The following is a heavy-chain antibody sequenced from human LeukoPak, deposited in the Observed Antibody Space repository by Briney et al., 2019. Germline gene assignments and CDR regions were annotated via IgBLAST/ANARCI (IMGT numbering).Heavy chain of an antibody. D-gene: IGHD2-15*01. CDR3: ARATPRGGWFDP. J-gene: IGHJ5*02. Sequence: PSETLSLTCTVSGGSISSYYWSWIRQPPGKGLEWIGYIYYSGSTNYNPSLKSRVTISVDTSKNQFSLKLSSVTAADTAVYYCARATPRGGWFDPWGQGTLVTVSS. CDR1: GGSISSYY. CDR2: IYYSGST. V-gene: IGHV4-59*01.